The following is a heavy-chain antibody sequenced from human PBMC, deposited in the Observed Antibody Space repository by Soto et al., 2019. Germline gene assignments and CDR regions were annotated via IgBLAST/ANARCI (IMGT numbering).Heavy chain of an antibody. D-gene: IGHD2-15*01. CDR3: ASCRGSVVCDY. V-gene: IGHV4-4*02. Sequence: QVQLQESSPGLVKPSGTLALTCAVSGGSISSPKWWTWVRQPPGKGLDWIGEVYHSGISNYNPSLKSRVTISVDNSKNHFSLRLTSVTATDTAIYYCASCRGSVVCDYWGQGALVTVSS. CDR1: GGSISSPKW. J-gene: IGHJ4*02. CDR2: VYHSGIS.